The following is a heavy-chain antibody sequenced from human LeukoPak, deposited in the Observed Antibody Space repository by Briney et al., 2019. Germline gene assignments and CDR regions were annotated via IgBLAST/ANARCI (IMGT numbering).Heavy chain of an antibody. CDR2: INQGGRIQ. CDR3: SRSLDY. V-gene: IGHV3-7*01. Sequence: GGSLRLSCAASGFPFSDYWMDWVRQAPGKGMEWVANINQGGRIQYYADSVRGRFIISRNNAKNSLSLQMYSLRAEDTAIYFCSRSLDYLGQGALVTVSS. CDR1: GFPFSDYW. J-gene: IGHJ4*02.